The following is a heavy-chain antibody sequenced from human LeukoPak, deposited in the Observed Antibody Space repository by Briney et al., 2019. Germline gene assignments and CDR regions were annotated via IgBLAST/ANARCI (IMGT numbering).Heavy chain of an antibody. D-gene: IGHD3-3*01. CDR2: ISAYNGNT. CDR3: ARDTPPADFWSGYYTSYYYMDV. J-gene: IGHJ6*03. Sequence: ASVKVSCKASGYTFTGYGISWVRQAPGQGLEWMGWISAYNGNTNYAQKLQGRVTMTTDTSTSTAYMELRSLRSDDTAVYYCARDTPPADFWSGYYTSYYYMDVWGKGTTVTVSS. CDR1: GYTFTGYG. V-gene: IGHV1-18*01.